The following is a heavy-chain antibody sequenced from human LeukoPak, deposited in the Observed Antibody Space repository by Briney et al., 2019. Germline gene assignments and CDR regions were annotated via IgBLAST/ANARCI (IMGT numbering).Heavy chain of an antibody. CDR1: GGSFSTSNYY. V-gene: IGHV4-39*01. CDR2: IYYSGST. D-gene: IGHD1-26*01. CDR3: ARPLSPRSALDAFDI. Sequence: PSETLSLTCAVYGGSFSTSNYYWGWIRQPPGRGLEWSGSIYYSGSTYYNPSLKRRVTISVDTSKNQFSLKLSSVTAADTAVYYCARPLSPRSALDAFDIWGQGTMVTVTS. J-gene: IGHJ3*02.